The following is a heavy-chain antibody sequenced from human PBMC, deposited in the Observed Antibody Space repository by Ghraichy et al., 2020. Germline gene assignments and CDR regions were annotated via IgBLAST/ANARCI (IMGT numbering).Heavy chain of an antibody. CDR3: ARSGSRYYDFWSGYYYFDY. CDR2: INHSGST. V-gene: IGHV4-34*01. CDR1: GGSFSGYY. D-gene: IGHD3-3*01. Sequence: SQTLSLTCAVYGGSFSGYYWSWIRQPPGEGLEWIGEINHSGSTNYNPSLKSRFTISVDTSKNQFSLKLSSVTAADTAVYYCARSGSRYYDFWSGYYYFDYWGQGTLVTVSS. J-gene: IGHJ4*02.